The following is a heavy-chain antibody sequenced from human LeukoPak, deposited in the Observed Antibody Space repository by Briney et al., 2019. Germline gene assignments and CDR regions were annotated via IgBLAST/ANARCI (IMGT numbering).Heavy chain of an antibody. CDR2: IYYSGSS. V-gene: IGHV4-59*01. D-gene: IGHD2-21*02. CDR3: ARCGVDCYSELQY. Sequence: SETLSLTCTVSGGSISHYYWSWIRQPPGKGLEWISHIYYSGSSDSNPSLRSRVTTSVDTSKNQFSLKLTSVTAADTAVYYCARCGVDCYSELQYWGQGTLVTVSS. CDR1: GGSISHYY. J-gene: IGHJ4*02.